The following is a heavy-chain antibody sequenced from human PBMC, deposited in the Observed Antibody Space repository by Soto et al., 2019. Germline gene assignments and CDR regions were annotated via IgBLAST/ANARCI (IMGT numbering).Heavy chain of an antibody. J-gene: IGHJ4*02. CDR1: GYTFTGYG. Sequence: QVQLTQSGTEVKKPGASLKVSCKAYGYTFTGYGMNWVRQAPGQGLEWMGWISAHNGNTNYAQKFQDRVSLTFDTFTSTVYMELTSLRPDDTAVYYCASNSGYSYFDHWGQGALVTVST. D-gene: IGHD2-15*01. CDR2: ISAHNGNT. CDR3: ASNSGYSYFDH. V-gene: IGHV1-18*01.